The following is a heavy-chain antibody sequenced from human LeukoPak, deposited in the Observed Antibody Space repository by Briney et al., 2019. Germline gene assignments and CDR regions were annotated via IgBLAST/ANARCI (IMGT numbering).Heavy chain of an antibody. J-gene: IGHJ5*02. Sequence: ASVKVSCKASGYTFTGYYMHWVRQAPGQGLEWMGWINPNSGGTNYAQKFQGRVTMTRDTSISTAYMELSRLRSDDTAVYYCARAFGSGSYHNPDHWGQGTLVTVSS. D-gene: IGHD3-10*01. V-gene: IGHV1-2*02. CDR2: INPNSGGT. CDR1: GYTFTGYY. CDR3: ARAFGSGSYHNPDH.